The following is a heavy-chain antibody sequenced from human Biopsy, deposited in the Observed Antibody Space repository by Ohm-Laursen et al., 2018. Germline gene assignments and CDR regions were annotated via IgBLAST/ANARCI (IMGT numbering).Heavy chain of an antibody. CDR3: ARGDYFDSNGYFWFDP. D-gene: IGHD3-22*01. CDR2: IYFTGRT. V-gene: IGHV4-59*12. Sequence: GTLSLTCTVHGSPIDSYYWSWIRQPPGKALEWIGYIYFTGRTSYNPSLKSRVTMSVNTSKKQFSLKLNSVTAADTAVYYCARGDYFDSNGYFWFDPWGQGTLVTVSS. CDR1: GSPIDSYY. J-gene: IGHJ5*02.